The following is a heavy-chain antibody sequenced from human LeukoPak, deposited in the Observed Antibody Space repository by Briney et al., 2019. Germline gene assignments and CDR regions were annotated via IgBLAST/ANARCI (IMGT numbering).Heavy chain of an antibody. CDR3: ARDLVVAGTYGFGN. CDR1: GFSVSSDY. J-gene: IGHJ4*02. V-gene: IGHV3-66*01. D-gene: IGHD2-15*01. Sequence: GGSLRLSCAASGFSVSSDYMSWVRQAPGKGLEWVSSIYSGGKTFYADSVKDRFTISRDSSENTLHLQMTSLRVEDAAMYYCARDLVVAGTYGFGNWGQGTLVTVSS. CDR2: IYSGGKT.